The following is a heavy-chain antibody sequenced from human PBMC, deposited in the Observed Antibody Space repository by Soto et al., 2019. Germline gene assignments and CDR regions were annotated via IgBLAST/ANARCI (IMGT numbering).Heavy chain of an antibody. J-gene: IGHJ6*02. Sequence: SGPTLVNPTQTLTLTCTFSGFSLSTTGVGVGWIRQPPGKALEWLALIYWDDDKRYNPSLNSRLTTTKDTSKNQVVLAMTNMDPVDTATFYCVQSRCGGDCLQSYSSHSYYGLDVWGQGTTVTIS. V-gene: IGHV2-5*02. CDR3: VQSRCGGDCLQSYSSHSYYGLDV. CDR1: GFSLSTTGVG. D-gene: IGHD2-21*02. CDR2: IYWDDDK.